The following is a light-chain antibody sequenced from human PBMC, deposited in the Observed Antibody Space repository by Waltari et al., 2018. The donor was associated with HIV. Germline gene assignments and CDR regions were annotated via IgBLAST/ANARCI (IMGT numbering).Light chain of an antibody. J-gene: IGKJ2*02. CDR2: GAS. V-gene: IGKV3D-15*01. Sequence: VLLTQSPVTLSVSPGDRVTTYCRASQNIGPYLAWYQQKTGQFPSLLVYGASIRAPGIPARFTGSGSGTDFNLIIDGLQPDDCAVYYCHQYNDWPRCTFGQGTKVEIK. CDR3: HQYNDWPRCT. CDR1: QNIGPY.